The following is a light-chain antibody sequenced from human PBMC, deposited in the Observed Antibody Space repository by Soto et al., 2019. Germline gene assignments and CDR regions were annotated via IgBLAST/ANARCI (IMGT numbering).Light chain of an antibody. Sequence: EKVMTQSPATLSVSPGERATLSCRASQSVGSTLAWYQQKPGQPPRLVIYAASTRATGIPDRFSGSVSGTEFTLTISSLQSEDFAVYYCQQYNEWPPFTFGQGTRLEIK. CDR2: AAS. V-gene: IGKV3-15*01. J-gene: IGKJ5*01. CDR1: QSVGST. CDR3: QQYNEWPPFT.